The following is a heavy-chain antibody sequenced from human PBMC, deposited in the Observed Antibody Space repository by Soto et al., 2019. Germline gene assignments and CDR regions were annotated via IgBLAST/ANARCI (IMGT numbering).Heavy chain of an antibody. CDR1: GFSFNTHG. D-gene: IGHD2-15*01. J-gene: IGHJ4*02. Sequence: QMQLVESGGGVVQPGRSLRLSCGASGFSFNTHGMHWVRQAPGKGLEWVALITSDATRKYYADSVKDRFTISRDNSKNTLSLQMDSLRAEDTAVYYCAKRGHCSGGSCYSFHFDFWGPGTLVTVSS. CDR2: ITSDATRK. CDR3: AKRGHCSGGSCYSFHFDF. V-gene: IGHV3-30*18.